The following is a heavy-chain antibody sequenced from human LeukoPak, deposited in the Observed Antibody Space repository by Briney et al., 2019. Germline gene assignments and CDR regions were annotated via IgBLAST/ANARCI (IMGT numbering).Heavy chain of an antibody. CDR1: GFIFTNYF. J-gene: IGHJ4*02. D-gene: IGHD3-22*01. CDR2: ISYDGSNK. CDR3: AKEWYYYDTSGYYSYFDY. Sequence: PGGSLRLSCAASGFIFTNYFMSWVRQAPGKGLEWVALISYDGSNKYYADSVNGRFTISRDNSKNTLYLQMNSLRAEDTAVYYCAKEWYYYDTSGYYSYFDYWGQGTLVTVSS. V-gene: IGHV3-30*18.